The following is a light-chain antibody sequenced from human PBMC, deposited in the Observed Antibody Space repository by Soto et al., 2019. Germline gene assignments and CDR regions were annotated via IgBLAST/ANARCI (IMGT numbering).Light chain of an antibody. CDR3: QLYGSSRWT. Sequence: EIVLTQSPGTLSLSPGERATLSCRASQRVSSSYLAWYQQKPGQAPRLLIYGASSRATGIPDRFSGSGSGTDFTLTISRLEPEDFSVYYCQLYGSSRWTFGQGTKVEIK. J-gene: IGKJ1*01. V-gene: IGKV3-20*01. CDR2: GAS. CDR1: QRVSSSY.